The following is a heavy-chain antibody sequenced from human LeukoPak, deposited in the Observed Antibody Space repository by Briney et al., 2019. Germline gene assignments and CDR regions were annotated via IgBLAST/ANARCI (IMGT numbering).Heavy chain of an antibody. CDR2: SYYSGHT. CDR3: ARVGTGGYSYGTSRWYFDL. CDR1: GGSISSYY. D-gene: IGHD5-18*01. V-gene: IGHV4-59*01. Sequence: SETLSLTCTVSGGSISSYYWSWIRQPPGKGLEWIGYSYYSGHTNYNPSLKSRVTISVDTSKKQSSLKLSSVTAADTAVYYCARVGTGGYSYGTSRWYFDLWGRGTLVAVSS. J-gene: IGHJ2*01.